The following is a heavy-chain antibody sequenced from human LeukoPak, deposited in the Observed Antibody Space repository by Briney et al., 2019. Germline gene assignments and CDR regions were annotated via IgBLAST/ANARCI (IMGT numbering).Heavy chain of an antibody. J-gene: IGHJ4*02. D-gene: IGHD6-13*01. V-gene: IGHV4-30-2*01. Sequence: PSETLSLTCTVSGGSITSGSYHWSWIRQPPGKGLEWIGYIYQSGSTYYNPSLKSRVTISVDRSKNQFSLKLSSVTAADTAVYYCARDRFVAAGTGGIDYWGQGTLVTVSS. CDR1: GGSITSGSYH. CDR2: IYQSGST. CDR3: ARDRFVAAGTGGIDY.